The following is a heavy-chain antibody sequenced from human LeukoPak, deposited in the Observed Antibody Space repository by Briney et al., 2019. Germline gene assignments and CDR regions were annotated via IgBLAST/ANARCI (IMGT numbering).Heavy chain of an antibody. CDR2: IKQDGSDK. V-gene: IGHV3-7*01. CDR3: ARLTGTTGFDY. J-gene: IGHJ4*02. Sequence: GGSLRLSCAASGFPFSSYWMSWVRQAPGKGLEWVANIKQDGSDKYYVDSVKGRFTISRDNAKNSLNLQLNSLRADDTAVYYCARLTGTTGFDYWGRGTLVTVSS. D-gene: IGHD1-1*01. CDR1: GFPFSSYW.